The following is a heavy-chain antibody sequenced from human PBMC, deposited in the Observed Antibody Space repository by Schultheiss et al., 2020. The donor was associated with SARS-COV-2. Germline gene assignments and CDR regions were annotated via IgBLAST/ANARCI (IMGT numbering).Heavy chain of an antibody. D-gene: IGHD3-10*01. CDR3: ARDLSGSYTLGYYYGMDV. Sequence: SETLSLTCAVSGYSISSGYYWSWIRQPPGKGLEWIGYIYYSGSTNYNPSLKSRVTISVDTSKNQFSLKLSSVTAADTAVYYCARDLSGSYTLGYYYGMDVWGQGTTVTVSS. V-gene: IGHV4-38-2*02. J-gene: IGHJ6*02. CDR1: GYSISSGYY. CDR2: IYYSGST.